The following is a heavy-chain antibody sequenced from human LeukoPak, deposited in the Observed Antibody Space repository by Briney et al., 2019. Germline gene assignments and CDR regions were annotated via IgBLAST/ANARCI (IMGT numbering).Heavy chain of an antibody. CDR3: AXXXXXXXXVAXLGX. J-gene: IGHJ4*02. CDR1: GFTFSDYY. V-gene: IGHV3-11*04. CDR2: XSSGSMNM. D-gene: IGHD5-12*01. Sequence: PGGSLRLSCVASGFTFSDYYMSWIRQAPGXGLEFISYXSSGSMNMYYADSVKGRFTISRDNAKKSLFLQMDSLRAEDTAVYYCAXXXXXXXXVAXLGXXXQGTLVTXXS.